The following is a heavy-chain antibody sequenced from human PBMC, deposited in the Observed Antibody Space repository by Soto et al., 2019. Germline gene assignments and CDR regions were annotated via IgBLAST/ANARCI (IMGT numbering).Heavy chain of an antibody. V-gene: IGHV1-18*01. CDR3: ARGITLPTPLDY. CDR2: ISGYNGKT. D-gene: IGHD1-20*01. Sequence: ASVKVSCKASGYMFTNYGINWVRQAPGQGLEWMGWISGYNGKTKYAQKFQGRVTITRDTSASTAYMELSSLRSEDTAVYYCARGITLPTPLDYWGQGTLVTVSS. J-gene: IGHJ4*02. CDR1: GYMFTNYG.